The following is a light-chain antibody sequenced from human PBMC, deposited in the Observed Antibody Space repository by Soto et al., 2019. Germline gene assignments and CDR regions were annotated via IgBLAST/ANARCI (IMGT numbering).Light chain of an antibody. CDR2: DAS. V-gene: IGKV1-33*01. J-gene: IGKJ2*02. Sequence: DIQMTQSPSSLSASVGDRVTITCQASQDISNYLNWYQQKPGKAPKLLIYDASNLETGVPSRFSGSGSGTDFTFTISSLQPEDIATYYCQQYDNLLQSGTFGQGTKLEIK. CDR1: QDISNY. CDR3: QQYDNLLQSGT.